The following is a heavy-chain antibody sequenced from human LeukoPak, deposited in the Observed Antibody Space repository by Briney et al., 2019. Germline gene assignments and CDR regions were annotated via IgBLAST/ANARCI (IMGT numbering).Heavy chain of an antibody. V-gene: IGHV3-53*01. J-gene: IGHJ5*02. CDR3: ARDSRSGSYNWFDP. CDR1: GFTFSSNY. D-gene: IGHD3-10*01. Sequence: GSLRLSCAASGFTFSSNYISWVRQAPGKGLEWVSVIYSGGSTYYADSVKGRFTISRDNSKNTLYLQMNSLRAEDTAVYYCARDSRSGSYNWFDPWGQGTLVTVSS. CDR2: IYSGGST.